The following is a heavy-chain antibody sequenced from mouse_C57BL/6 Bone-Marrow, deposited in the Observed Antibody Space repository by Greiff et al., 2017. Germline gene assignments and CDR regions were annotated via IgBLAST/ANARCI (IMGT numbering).Heavy chain of an antibody. CDR3: AWPIYYWGFAY. D-gene: IGHD1-1*01. CDR2: IYPRDGST. V-gene: IGHV1-78*01. CDR1: GYTFTDYT. J-gene: IGHJ3*01. Sequence: QVQLQQSDAELVKPGASVKISCKVSGYTFTDYTIHWMKQRPEQGLEWIGYIYPRDGSTKYNEKFKGKATLTADKSSSPAYMQLNSLTSEDSAVYFCAWPIYYWGFAYWGQGTLVTVSA.